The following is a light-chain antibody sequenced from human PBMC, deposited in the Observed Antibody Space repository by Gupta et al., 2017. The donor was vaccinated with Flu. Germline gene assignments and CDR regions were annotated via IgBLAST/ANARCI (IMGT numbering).Light chain of an antibody. J-gene: IGLJ2*01. CDR2: EVN. CDR3: CSYSVRRDRQL. CDR1: SSDVGGYNL. Sequence: QSALSQPASVSGSPGQTITISCPGTSSDVGGYNLVSWYQQFPGKAPHLLIHEVNKRPSGVSDRFSGSKSGNTASLTISGLQSDDEADYYCCSYSVRRDRQLFGGGTKLAVL. V-gene: IGLV2-23*02.